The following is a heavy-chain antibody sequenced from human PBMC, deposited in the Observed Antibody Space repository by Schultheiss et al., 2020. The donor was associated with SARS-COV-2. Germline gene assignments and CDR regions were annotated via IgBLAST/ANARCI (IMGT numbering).Heavy chain of an antibody. CDR2: ISSSGSTI. Sequence: GGSLRLSCAASGFTFSSYEMNWVRQAPGKGLEWVSYISSSGSTIYYADSVKGRFTISRDNAKNSLYLQMNSLRAEDTAVYYCARVGTIFGVVPHYYYYYGMDVWGQGTTVTVSS. D-gene: IGHD3-3*01. CDR1: GFTFSSYE. V-gene: IGHV3-48*03. J-gene: IGHJ6*02. CDR3: ARVGTIFGVVPHYYYYYGMDV.